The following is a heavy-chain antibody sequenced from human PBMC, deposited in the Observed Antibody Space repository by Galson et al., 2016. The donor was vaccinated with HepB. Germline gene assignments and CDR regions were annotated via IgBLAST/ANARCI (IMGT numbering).Heavy chain of an antibody. D-gene: IGHD4-17*01. CDR2: ISPYNGYT. J-gene: IGHJ3*01. Sequence: SVKVSCKASGYTFVNYGINWVRQAPGQGLEWLGWISPYNGYTYYAHKFQDRFTTTTDTSTNTASMELRRLTSDDTAIYYCATEFYGDLVAALDVWGQGTVVTVSS. CDR3: ATEFYGDLVAALDV. CDR1: GYTFVNYG. V-gene: IGHV1-18*01.